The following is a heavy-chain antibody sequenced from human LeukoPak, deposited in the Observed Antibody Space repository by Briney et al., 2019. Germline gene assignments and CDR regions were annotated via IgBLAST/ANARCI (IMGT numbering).Heavy chain of an antibody. CDR3: AKDSGRSGSFDY. J-gene: IGHJ4*02. Sequence: GGSLRLSCAASGFTVSSNYMSWVRQAPGKGLEWVSAISGSGGSTYYADSVKGRFTISRDNSKNTLYLQMNSLRAEDTAVYYCAKDSGRSGSFDYWGQGTLVTVSS. V-gene: IGHV3-23*01. CDR1: GFTVSSNY. D-gene: IGHD3-10*01. CDR2: ISGSGGST.